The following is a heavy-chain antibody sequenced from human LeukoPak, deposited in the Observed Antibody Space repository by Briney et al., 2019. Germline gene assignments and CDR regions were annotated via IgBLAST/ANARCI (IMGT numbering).Heavy chain of an antibody. CDR3: AREQLLQLMDV. CDR2: MYSGGST. J-gene: IGHJ6*02. Sequence: QLGGSLRLSCAASGFTVSSNYMSWVRQAPGKGLEWVSVMYSGGSTYYADSVKGRFTISRDNSKNTLYLQMNSLRAEDTAVYYCAREQLLQLMDVWGQGTTVTVSS. D-gene: IGHD2-15*01. V-gene: IGHV3-66*01. CDR1: GFTVSSNY.